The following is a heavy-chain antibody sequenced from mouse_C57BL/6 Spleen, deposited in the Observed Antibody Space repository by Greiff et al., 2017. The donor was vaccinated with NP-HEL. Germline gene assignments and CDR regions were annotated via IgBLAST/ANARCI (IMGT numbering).Heavy chain of an antibody. CDR1: GFTFSSYG. CDR3: ARQAPDYFDY. V-gene: IGHV5-6*01. CDR2: ISSGGSYT. J-gene: IGHJ2*01. Sequence: EVHLVESGGDLVKPGGSLKLSCAASGFTFSSYGMSWVRQTPDKRLEWVATISSGGSYTYYPDSVKGRFTISRDNAKNTLYLQMSSLKSEDTAMYYCARQAPDYFDYWGQGTTLTVSS.